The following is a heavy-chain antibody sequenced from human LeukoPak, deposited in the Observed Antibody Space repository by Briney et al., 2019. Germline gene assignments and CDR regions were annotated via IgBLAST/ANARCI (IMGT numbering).Heavy chain of an antibody. CDR3: ARDREATRPGGPDY. J-gene: IGHJ4*02. D-gene: IGHD3-10*01. V-gene: IGHV4-38-2*02. CDR2: IYHSGGT. CDR1: GYSISTGYY. Sequence: PSETLSLTCTVSGYSISTGYYWGWIRQPPGKGLEWIGSIYHSGGTYYNPSLKSRVTISVDTSKNQFSLKLSSVTAADTAVYYCARDREATRPGGPDYWGQGTLVTVSS.